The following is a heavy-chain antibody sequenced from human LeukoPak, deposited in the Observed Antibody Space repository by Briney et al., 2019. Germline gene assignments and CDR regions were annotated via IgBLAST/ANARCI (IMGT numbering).Heavy chain of an antibody. Sequence: PGGSLRLSCAASGFTFSNYAMSWVRQAPGKGLEWVSAISGSGGYTVHADSVKGRFTISRDNSKNTLYLQMNSLRVEDTAVYYCAKEKAGYCSSTSCFDGYDYWGQGTLVTVSS. CDR2: ISGSGGYT. V-gene: IGHV3-23*01. CDR1: GFTFSNYA. D-gene: IGHD2-2*01. J-gene: IGHJ4*02. CDR3: AKEKAGYCSSTSCFDGYDY.